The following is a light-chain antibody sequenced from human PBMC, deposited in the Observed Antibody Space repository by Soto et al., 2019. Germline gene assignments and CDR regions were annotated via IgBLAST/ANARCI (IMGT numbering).Light chain of an antibody. Sequence: QSALTQPASVSGSPGQSITISCTGTSSDVGGYNFVSWYQQHPGKAPKLMIYEVTNRPSGVSNRFSGSKSGNTASLTISGLQAGDEADYYCSSYTSSYTGVFGGGTKVTVL. CDR2: EVT. CDR3: SSYTSSYTGV. V-gene: IGLV2-14*01. CDR1: SSDVGGYNF. J-gene: IGLJ3*02.